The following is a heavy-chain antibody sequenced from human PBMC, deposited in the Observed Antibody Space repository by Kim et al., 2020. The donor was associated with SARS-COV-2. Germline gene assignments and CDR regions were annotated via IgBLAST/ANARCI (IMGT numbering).Heavy chain of an antibody. CDR2: MNPNSGNT. D-gene: IGHD3-3*01. Sequence: ASVKVSCKASGYTFTSYDINWVRQATGQGLEWMGWMNPNSGNTGYAQKFQGRVTMTRNTSISTAYMELSSLRSEDTAVYYCARGRDFWSGYSRYYYYMDVWGKGTTVTVSS. CDR1: GYTFTSYD. V-gene: IGHV1-8*01. J-gene: IGHJ6*03. CDR3: ARGRDFWSGYSRYYYYMDV.